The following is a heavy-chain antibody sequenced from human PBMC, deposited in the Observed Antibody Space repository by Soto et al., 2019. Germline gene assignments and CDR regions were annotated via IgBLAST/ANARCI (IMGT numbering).Heavy chain of an antibody. D-gene: IGHD3-22*01. CDR1: GYSFTSYW. CDR3: ARQGSSGSLGY. V-gene: IGHV5-51*01. J-gene: IGHJ4*02. CDR2: IYPGDSDT. Sequence: VESLKLSCKGSGYSFTSYWIGWVRQMPGKGLEWMGTIYPGDSDTRYSPSFEGQVTISADKSISTAYLQWSSLKASDTAMYYCARQGSSGSLGYWGQGTLVTVSS.